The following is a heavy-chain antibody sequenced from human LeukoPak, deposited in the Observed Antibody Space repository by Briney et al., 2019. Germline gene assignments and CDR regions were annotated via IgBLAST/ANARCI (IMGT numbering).Heavy chain of an antibody. D-gene: IGHD5-18*01. CDR3: ARVVDTHFDY. CDR1: GFTFKNYE. J-gene: IGHJ4*02. V-gene: IGHV3-48*03. CDR2: ISSSGSTI. Sequence: PGGSLRLSCVASGFTFKNYEMNWVRQAPGKGLEWVSYISSSGSTIYYADSVKGRFTISRDNAKNTLYLQMNSLRAEDTAVYYCARVVDTHFDYWGQGTLVTVSS.